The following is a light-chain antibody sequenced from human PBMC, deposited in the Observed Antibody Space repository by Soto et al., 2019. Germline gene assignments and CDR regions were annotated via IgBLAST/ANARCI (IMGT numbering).Light chain of an antibody. CDR2: LGS. CDR3: MRALQTPIT. J-gene: IGKJ5*01. Sequence: DIVMTQSPLSLPVTPGEPASISCRSSQSLLHSNGYNYLDWYLQKPGQSPQLLIYLGSNRASGVPDRFSGSGSGKDFTLKISRVEAEDVGVYYCMRALQTPITFGQGTRLEIK. V-gene: IGKV2-28*01. CDR1: QSLLHSNGYNY.